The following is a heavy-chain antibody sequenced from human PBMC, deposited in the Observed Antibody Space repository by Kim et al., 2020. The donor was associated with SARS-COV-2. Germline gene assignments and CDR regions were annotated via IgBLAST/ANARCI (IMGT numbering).Heavy chain of an antibody. J-gene: IGHJ4*02. D-gene: IGHD6-19*01. CDR3: ARLGNVRPSAWYFDY. Sequence: PSRKSRVTRSIDTTKNQFYLKLSSVTAADTAVYYCARLGNVRPSAWYFDYWGQGTLVTVSS. V-gene: IGHV4-39*01.